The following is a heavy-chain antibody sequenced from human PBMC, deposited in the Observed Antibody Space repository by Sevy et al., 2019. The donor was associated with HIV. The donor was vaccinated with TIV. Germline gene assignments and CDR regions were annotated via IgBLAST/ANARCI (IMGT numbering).Heavy chain of an antibody. J-gene: IGHJ4*02. Sequence: GGSLRLSCAASGFTFRGYALHWVRQAPGKGLGGGAFISHEGTITDYAASVKGRFTISRDNSRNTLHLDISSLRVEDTAVYYCAVGEGFFLYWGQGTLVTVSS. V-gene: IGHV3-30*14. CDR3: AVGEGFFLY. D-gene: IGHD1-26*01. CDR2: ISHEGTIT. CDR1: GFTFRGYA.